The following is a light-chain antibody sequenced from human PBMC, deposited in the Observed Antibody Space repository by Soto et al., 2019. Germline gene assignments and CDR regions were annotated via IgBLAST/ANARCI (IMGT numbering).Light chain of an antibody. CDR1: SSDVGGYKF. J-gene: IGLJ1*01. CDR3: FLYTGSYTYV. CDR2: DVR. V-gene: IGLV2-11*01. Sequence: QSALTQPRSVSGSPGQSVTISCTGTSSDVGGYKFVSWYQQHPGKVPKRIIYDVRNRPSGVPDRFSGSKSGNTASLTISGLPADHEAASYSFLYTGSYTYVFGTGKKLT.